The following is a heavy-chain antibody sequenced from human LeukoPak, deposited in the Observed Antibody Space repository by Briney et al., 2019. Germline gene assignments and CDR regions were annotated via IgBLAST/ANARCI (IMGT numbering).Heavy chain of an antibody. CDR3: AKVKGAFVVVPAASYYFDY. CDR1: GFTFSSYA. J-gene: IGHJ4*02. Sequence: GGSLRLSCAASGFTFSSYAMSWVRQAPGKGLEWVSAISGSGGSTYYADSVKGRFTISRDNSKNTLYLQMNSLRAEDTAVYYCAKVKGAFVVVPAASYYFDYWGQGTLVTVSS. V-gene: IGHV3-23*01. CDR2: ISGSGGST. D-gene: IGHD2-2*01.